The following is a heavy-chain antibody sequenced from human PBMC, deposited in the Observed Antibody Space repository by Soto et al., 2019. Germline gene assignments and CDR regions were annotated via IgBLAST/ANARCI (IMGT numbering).Heavy chain of an antibody. Sequence: EVQLVESGGGLVQPGGSLKLSCAASGFTFSGSAMHWVRQASGKGLEWVGRIRSKTNNYATTYAASLKGRFTISRDDSQNTAFLLMTNLETEDTAVYYCTGRAVLSTVTADYWGQGTLVTVSS. CDR3: TGRAVLSTVTADY. V-gene: IGHV3-73*01. J-gene: IGHJ4*02. CDR2: IRSKTNNYAT. CDR1: GFTFSGSA. D-gene: IGHD4-4*01.